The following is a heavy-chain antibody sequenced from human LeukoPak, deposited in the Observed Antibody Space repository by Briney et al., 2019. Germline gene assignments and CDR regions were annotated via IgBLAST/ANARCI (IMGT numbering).Heavy chain of an antibody. D-gene: IGHD5-18*01. CDR1: RFTFSRYW. CDR3: AKDLRAWIQLWLDGALDY. V-gene: IGHV3-30*02. Sequence: GGSLRLSCTDSRFTFSRYWMRWVRQAPGKGPGWVAFIRYDGSNKYYADSVKGRFTISRDNSKNTLYLQMNSLRAEDTAVYYCAKDLRAWIQLWLDGALDYWGQGTLVTVSP. CDR2: IRYDGSNK. J-gene: IGHJ4*02.